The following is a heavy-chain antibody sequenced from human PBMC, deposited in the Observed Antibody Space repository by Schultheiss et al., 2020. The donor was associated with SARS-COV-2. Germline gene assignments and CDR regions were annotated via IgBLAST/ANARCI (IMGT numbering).Heavy chain of an antibody. CDR2: IYTSGST. V-gene: IGHV4-4*07. D-gene: IGHD3-3*01. CDR3: ARDLSEYYDFWSGYPYYYYMDV. Sequence: GSLRLSCTVSGGSISSYYWSWIRQPAGKGLEWIGRIYTSGSTNYNPSLKSRVTMSVDTSKNQFSLKLSSVTAADTAVYYCARDLSEYYDFWSGYPYYYYMDVWGKGTTVTVSS. J-gene: IGHJ6*03. CDR1: GGSISSYY.